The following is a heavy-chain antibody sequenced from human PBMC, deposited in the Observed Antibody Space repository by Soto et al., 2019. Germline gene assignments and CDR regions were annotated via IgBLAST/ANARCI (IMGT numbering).Heavy chain of an antibody. J-gene: IGHJ6*02. V-gene: IGHV3-49*03. D-gene: IGHD1-26*01. Sequence: SLRLSCTTSGFLFGEYSMSWFRQAPGKGLEWVGFIRNKGDGGTTEYAASVKGRLTISRDDSKSIAYLHMDSLQTEDTGVYFCARRWAPDVWGQGTTVTVSS. CDR1: GFLFGEYS. CDR2: IRNKGDGGTT. CDR3: ARRWAPDV.